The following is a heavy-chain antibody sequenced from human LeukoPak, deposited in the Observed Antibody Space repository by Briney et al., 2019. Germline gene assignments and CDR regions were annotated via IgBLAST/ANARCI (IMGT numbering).Heavy chain of an antibody. Sequence: GGSLRLSCAASGFTVSSNYMSWVRQAPGKGLEWVSVIYSGGSINYADSLKGRFTVSRDNSKNTLYLQMNSLRAEDTAVYYCARGGYVSGWYVLDYWGQGTLVTVSS. CDR2: IYSGGSI. D-gene: IGHD6-19*01. J-gene: IGHJ4*02. V-gene: IGHV3-53*01. CDR1: GFTVSSNY. CDR3: ARGGYVSGWYVLDY.